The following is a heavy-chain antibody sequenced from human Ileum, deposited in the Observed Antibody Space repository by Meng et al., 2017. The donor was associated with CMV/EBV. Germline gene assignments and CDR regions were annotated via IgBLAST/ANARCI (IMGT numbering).Heavy chain of an antibody. J-gene: IGHJ5*02. Sequence: GGYYWSGISQDPGKGLEWIGYIYYSGSTYDNPSLKSRVNISVDTSKNQFSLKLSSVTAADTAVYYCARTIVGRVVVPAANVLGWFDPWGQGTLVTVSS. D-gene: IGHD2-2*01. CDR1: GGYY. V-gene: IGHV4-31*02. CDR2: IYYSGST. CDR3: ARTIVGRVVVPAANVLGWFDP.